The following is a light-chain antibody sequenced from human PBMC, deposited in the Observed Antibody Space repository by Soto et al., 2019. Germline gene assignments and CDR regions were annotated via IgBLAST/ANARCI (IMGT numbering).Light chain of an antibody. CDR2: AAS. J-gene: IGKJ2*01. CDR3: QQYYSYPLV. V-gene: IGKV1-8*01. CDR1: QGISSY. Sequence: AIRMTQSPSSFSASTGDRVTITCRASQGISSYLAWYRQKPGKAPKLLIYAASTLQSGVPSRFSGSGSGTDFTLTISCLQSEDFATYYCQQYYSYPLVFGQGTKLEIK.